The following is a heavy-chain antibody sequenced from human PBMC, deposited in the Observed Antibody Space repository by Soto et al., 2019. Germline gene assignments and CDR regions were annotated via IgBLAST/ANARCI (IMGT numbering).Heavy chain of an antibody. D-gene: IGHD5-12*01. CDR3: ARDQTVATNWFDP. J-gene: IGHJ5*02. V-gene: IGHV3-48*04. CDR1: GVTFSSYS. CDR2: ISSSSST. Sequence: PGGALRLSCAASGVTFSSYSMNWVRQAPGKGLEWVSYISSSSSTSYADSVKGRFTISRDNAKNTLFLEMNSLRAEDTAVYYCARDQTVATNWFDPWGQGTLVTAPQ.